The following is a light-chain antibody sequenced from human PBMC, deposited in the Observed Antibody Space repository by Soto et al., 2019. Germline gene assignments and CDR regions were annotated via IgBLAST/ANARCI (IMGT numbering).Light chain of an antibody. V-gene: IGLV2-14*03. J-gene: IGLJ3*02. Sequence: QSVLTHPASVSGSPGKSITISCTGTSSDIGRYNYVSWYQHSPGKVPKLIIYDVSDRPSGVSNRFSGSKSGTTASLNISGLQAEDEADYYCGSSTSSDTMMFGGGTKLTVL. CDR2: DVS. CDR3: GSSTSSDTMM. CDR1: SSDIGRYNY.